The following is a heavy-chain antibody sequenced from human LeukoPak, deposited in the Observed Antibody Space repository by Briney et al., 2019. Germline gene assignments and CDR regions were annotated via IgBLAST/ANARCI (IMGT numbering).Heavy chain of an antibody. Sequence: SETLSLTCTVSGGSISSSSYYWGWIRQPPGKGLEWIGSIYYSGSTYYNPSLKSRVTISVDTSKNQFSLKPSSVTAADTAVYYCASPPSIWFGELSYAFDIWGQGTMVTVSS. CDR3: ASPPSIWFGELSYAFDI. CDR1: GGSISSSSYY. V-gene: IGHV4-39*01. CDR2: IYYSGST. J-gene: IGHJ3*02. D-gene: IGHD3-10*01.